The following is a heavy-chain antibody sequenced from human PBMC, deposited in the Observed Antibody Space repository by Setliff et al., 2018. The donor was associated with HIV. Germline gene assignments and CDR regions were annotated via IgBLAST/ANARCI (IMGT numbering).Heavy chain of an antibody. CDR3: ARGGSGSMDV. D-gene: IGHD3-10*01. CDR1: GGPISSYY. J-gene: IGHJ6*04. V-gene: IGHV4-4*08. CDR2: IYTSGST. Sequence: SETLSLTCAVSGGPISSYYWSWIRQPPGKGLEWIGYIYTSGSTNYNPSLKSRVTISVDTSKNQFSLKLSSVTAEDTAVYYCARGGSGSMDVWGKGTTVTVST.